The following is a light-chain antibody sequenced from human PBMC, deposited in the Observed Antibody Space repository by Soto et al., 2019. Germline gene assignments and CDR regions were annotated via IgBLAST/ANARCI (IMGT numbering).Light chain of an antibody. J-gene: IGLJ2*01. V-gene: IGLV7-46*01. Sequence: QAVVTQEPSLTVSPGGTVTLTCGSSTGAVTNGHYPYWFQQKPGQAPRTLIYDTYNRHSWTPARFSASLLGGKAALTLSGAQPEDEAEYYCLLSCSGARVFGGGTKLTVL. CDR2: DTY. CDR3: LLSCSGARV. CDR1: TGAVTNGHY.